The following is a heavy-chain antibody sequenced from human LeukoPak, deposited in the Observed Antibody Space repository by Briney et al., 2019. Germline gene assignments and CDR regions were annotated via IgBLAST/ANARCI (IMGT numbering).Heavy chain of an antibody. V-gene: IGHV3-7*01. Sequence: GGSLRLSCAASGFTFSSYWMSWVRQAPGKGLEWVANIKQDGSNKYYADSVKGRFTISRDNSKNTLYLQMNSLRAEDTAVYYCAKGLWDTAMVTRNGPSDYWGQGTLVTVSS. CDR1: GFTFSSYW. CDR2: IKQDGSNK. D-gene: IGHD5-18*01. CDR3: AKGLWDTAMVTRNGPSDY. J-gene: IGHJ4*02.